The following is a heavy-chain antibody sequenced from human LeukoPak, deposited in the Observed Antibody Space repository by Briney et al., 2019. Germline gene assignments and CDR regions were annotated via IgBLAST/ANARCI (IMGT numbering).Heavy chain of an antibody. CDR1: GFTFSSYA. Sequence: GGSLRLSCEASGFTFSSYAMTWVRQVPGKGLEWVSSMIISGGSTYYADSVKGRFTISRDNAKNSLYLQMNSLRAEDTAVYYCFKGYYYDSSGYNDAFDIWGQGTMVTVSS. D-gene: IGHD3-22*01. J-gene: IGHJ3*02. V-gene: IGHV3-23*01. CDR2: MIISGGST. CDR3: FKGYYYDSSGYNDAFDI.